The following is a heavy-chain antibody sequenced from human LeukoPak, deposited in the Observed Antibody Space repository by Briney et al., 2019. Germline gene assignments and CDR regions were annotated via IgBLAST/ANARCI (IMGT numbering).Heavy chain of an antibody. CDR2: ISYDGSDK. CDR1: GFTFSSYG. D-gene: IGHD6-13*01. Sequence: PGGSLRLSCAASGFTFSSYGMHWVRQAPGKGLEWVAVISYDGSDKYYADSVKGRFTISRDNSKNTLHLQMNSLRAEDTAVYYCARDIQQQLVHYYFDYWGQGTLVTVSS. V-gene: IGHV3-30*03. J-gene: IGHJ4*02. CDR3: ARDIQQQLVHYYFDY.